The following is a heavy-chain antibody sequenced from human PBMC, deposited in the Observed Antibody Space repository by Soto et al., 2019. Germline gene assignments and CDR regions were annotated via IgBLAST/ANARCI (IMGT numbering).Heavy chain of an antibody. Sequence: QVQLVQSGAEVKKPGASVKVSCKASGYTFTSYGISWVRQAPGQGLEWMGWISAYNDNTNYAQKLQGRVTMTTDTSTSTGDMELRSLRSDDTAVYYCARASGSSYWFDPWCQGTLVTVSS. D-gene: IGHD1-26*01. CDR2: ISAYNDNT. CDR1: GYTFTSYG. J-gene: IGHJ5*02. V-gene: IGHV1-18*01. CDR3: ARASGSSYWFDP.